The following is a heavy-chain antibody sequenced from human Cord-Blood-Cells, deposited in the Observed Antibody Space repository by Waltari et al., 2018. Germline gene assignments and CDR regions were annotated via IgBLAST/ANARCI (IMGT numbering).Heavy chain of an antibody. CDR2: IYYSGST. V-gene: IGHV4-39*07. J-gene: IGHJ3*02. CDR1: GGSTSSSSYY. CDR3: ARHDIAAAGTSYAFDI. Sequence: QLQLQESGPGLVKPSETLSLTCTVPGGSTSSSSYYWGWIRQPPGKGLEWIGSIYYSGSTYYNPSLKSRVTISVDTSKNQFSLKLSSVTAADTAVYYCARHDIAAAGTSYAFDIWGQGTMVTVSS. D-gene: IGHD6-13*01.